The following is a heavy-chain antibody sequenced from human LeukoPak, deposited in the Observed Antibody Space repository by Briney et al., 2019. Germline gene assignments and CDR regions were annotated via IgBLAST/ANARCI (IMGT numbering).Heavy chain of an antibody. CDR1: GYTFTGYY. CDR3: ASGTTDIVVVPATLRNYYFDY. V-gene: IGHV1-46*01. CDR2: INPSGGST. Sequence: GASVKVSCKASGYTFTGYYMHWVRQAPGQGLEWMGIINPSGGSTSYAQKFQGRVTMTRDMSTSTVYMELSSLRSEDTAVYYCASGTTDIVVVPATLRNYYFDYWGRGTLVTVSS. D-gene: IGHD2-2*01. J-gene: IGHJ4*02.